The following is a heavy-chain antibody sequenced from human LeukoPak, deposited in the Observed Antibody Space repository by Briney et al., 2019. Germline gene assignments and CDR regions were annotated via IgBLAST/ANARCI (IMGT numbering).Heavy chain of an antibody. D-gene: IGHD3-22*01. CDR2: ISGSGGST. CDR3: AKDLVDTSGYYYVGYFQH. Sequence: PGGSLRLSCAASGFTFSSYAMSWVRQAPGKGLEWVSAISGSGGSTYYADSVKGRFTISRDNPKNTLYLQMNSLRAEDTAVYYCAKDLVDTSGYYYVGYFQHWGQGTLVTVSS. J-gene: IGHJ1*01. V-gene: IGHV3-23*01. CDR1: GFTFSSYA.